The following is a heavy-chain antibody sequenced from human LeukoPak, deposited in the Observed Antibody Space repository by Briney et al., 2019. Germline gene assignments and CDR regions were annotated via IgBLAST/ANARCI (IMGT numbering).Heavy chain of an antibody. J-gene: IGHJ4*02. CDR2: INSDGSST. D-gene: IGHD5-24*01. CDR3: ARGQMVPGDFDY. V-gene: IGHV3-74*01. CDR1: GFTFSSYW. Sequence: GGSLRLSCAASGFTFSSYWMHWVRQAPEKGLVWVSRINSDGSSTSYADSVKGRFTISRDNAKNTLYLQMNSLRAEDTAVYYCARGQMVPGDFDYWGQGTLVTVSS.